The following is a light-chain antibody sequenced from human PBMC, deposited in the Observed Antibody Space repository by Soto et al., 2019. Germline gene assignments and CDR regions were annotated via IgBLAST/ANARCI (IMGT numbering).Light chain of an antibody. CDR3: QQRNNWPRVT. CDR2: DIS. Sequence: EIVLTQSPATVSLSPGERATLSCRASQIVTRHLAWYQQKPGQAPSLLIYDISNRDTDIPARFSGSGSGTDFTLTISSLEPEDSAVYYCQQRNNWPRVTFGQGTKLEIK. CDR1: QIVTRH. V-gene: IGKV3-11*01. J-gene: IGKJ2*01.